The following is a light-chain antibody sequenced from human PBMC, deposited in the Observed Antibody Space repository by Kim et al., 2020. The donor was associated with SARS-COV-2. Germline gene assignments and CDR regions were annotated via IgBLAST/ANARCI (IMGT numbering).Light chain of an antibody. J-gene: IGLJ2*01. CDR3: QAWDSSTANVV. V-gene: IGLV3-1*01. Sequence: PGQTASITCSGDKLGDKYACWYQQKPGQSPVRVIYQDSKRPSGIPQRFSGSNSGNTATLTISGTQAMEEADYFCQAWDSSTANVVFGGGTQLTVL. CDR2: QDS. CDR1: KLGDKY.